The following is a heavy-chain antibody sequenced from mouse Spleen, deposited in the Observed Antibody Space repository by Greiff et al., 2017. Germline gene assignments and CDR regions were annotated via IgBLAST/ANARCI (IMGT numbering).Heavy chain of an antibody. Sequence: QVQLQQPGTELVKPGASVKLSCKASGYTFTSYWMHWVKQRPGQGLEWIGYINPSSGYTKYNQKFKDKATLTADKSSSTAYMQLSSLTYEDSAVYYCARTMDYDGSDYWGQGTTLTVSS. CDR3: ARTMDYDGSDY. CDR2: INPSSGYT. CDR1: GYTFTSYW. V-gene: IGHV1-7*01. D-gene: IGHD1-1*01. J-gene: IGHJ2*01.